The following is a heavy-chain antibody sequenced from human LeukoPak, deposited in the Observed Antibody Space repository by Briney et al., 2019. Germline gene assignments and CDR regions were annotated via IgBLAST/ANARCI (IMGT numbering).Heavy chain of an antibody. D-gene: IGHD2-21*02. Sequence: PSETLSLTCTASGGSISSGPYYWTWIRLPAGKGLQWIGRLYTNDNTNYNPSLESRVSISVDTSTSQFYLQLTSVTAADTAVYFCARGVVTDDYYMDVWGKGTTVIVSS. CDR3: ARGVVTDDYYMDV. CDR2: LYTNDNT. CDR1: GGSISSGPYY. V-gene: IGHV4-61*02. J-gene: IGHJ6*03.